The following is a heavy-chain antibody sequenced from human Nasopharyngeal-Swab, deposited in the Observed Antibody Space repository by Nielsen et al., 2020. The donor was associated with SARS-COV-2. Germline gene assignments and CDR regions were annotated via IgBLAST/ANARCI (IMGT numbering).Heavy chain of an antibody. CDR1: GDTFSSYA. Sequence: SVKVSCKASGDTFSSYAISWVRQAPGQGLEWMGGIIPILGIANYAQKFQGRVTITADKSTSTAYMELSSLRSEDTAVYYCAREPRYYDYVWGSYRYGYFDYWAREPWSPSPQ. CDR3: AREPRYYDYVWGSYRYGYFDY. D-gene: IGHD3-16*02. V-gene: IGHV1-69*10. J-gene: IGHJ4*02. CDR2: IIPILGIA.